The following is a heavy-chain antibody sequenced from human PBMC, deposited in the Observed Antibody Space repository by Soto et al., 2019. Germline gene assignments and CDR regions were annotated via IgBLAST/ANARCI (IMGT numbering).Heavy chain of an antibody. CDR2: IYYSGST. CDR1: GGSISSYY. Sequence: QVQLQESGPGLVKPSETLSLTCTVSGGSISSYYWSWIRQPPGKGLEWIGYIYYSGSTNYNPSLKSRVTISVDTSKNQFSLKLSSLTAADTAVYYCARLQYYDFWSGYGAFDIWGQGTMVTVSS. D-gene: IGHD3-3*01. V-gene: IGHV4-59*08. CDR3: ARLQYYDFWSGYGAFDI. J-gene: IGHJ3*02.